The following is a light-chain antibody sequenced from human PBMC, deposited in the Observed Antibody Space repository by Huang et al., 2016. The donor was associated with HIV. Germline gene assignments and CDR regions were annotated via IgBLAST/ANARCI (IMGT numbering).Light chain of an antibody. CDR2: GAS. J-gene: IGKJ2*01. V-gene: IGKV3-15*01. Sequence: EIIMTQSPATLSLSPGEGASRSCRANQSVATCLGWYLHTPGQSPRILIFGASTRASGLPGRFSGSGSGTQFTLTVSGLQSEDFAVYYCQQYHNLPYTFGQGTKLEI. CDR3: QQYHNLPYT. CDR1: QSVATC.